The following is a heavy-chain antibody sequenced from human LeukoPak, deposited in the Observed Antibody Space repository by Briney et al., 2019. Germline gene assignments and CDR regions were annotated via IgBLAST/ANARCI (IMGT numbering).Heavy chain of an antibody. CDR1: GFIFGSYG. Sequence: PGGSLRLSCAASGFIFGSYGMNWVRQAPGKGLEWVLFISGSSTTIYYADSVKGRFTISRDNAKNSLYLQMNSLRAEDTAVYYCASSGGLKWGQGTLVTVSS. J-gene: IGHJ4*02. CDR2: ISGSSTTI. V-gene: IGHV3-48*01. CDR3: ASSGGLK. D-gene: IGHD2-15*01.